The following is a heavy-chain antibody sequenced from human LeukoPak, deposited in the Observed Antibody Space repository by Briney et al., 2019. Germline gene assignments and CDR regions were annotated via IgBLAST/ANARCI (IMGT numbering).Heavy chain of an antibody. J-gene: IGHJ4*02. Sequence: GGSLRLSCAASGLNFSSRWMNWVRQAPGQGLEWVASIKEDGSEKRYVDSVKGRFTISRDNGKNSLYLQVNSLRAEDTAVYYCARDSGWWRFDFWGQGTLVTVSS. CDR3: ARDSGWWRFDF. V-gene: IGHV3-7*03. CDR1: GLNFSSRW. D-gene: IGHD6-13*01. CDR2: IKEDGSEK.